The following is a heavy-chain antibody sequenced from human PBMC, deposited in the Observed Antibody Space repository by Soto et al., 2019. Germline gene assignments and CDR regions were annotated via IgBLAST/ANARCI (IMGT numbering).Heavy chain of an antibody. CDR2: ISSSSSYI. CDR3: ARDGPSVSNYFDY. CDR1: GFIFRNSN. J-gene: IGHJ4*02. Sequence: VGSLRLSCAASGFIFRNSNMNWVRQAPGKGLEWVASISSSSSYIYYADSVEGRFTVSRDNAKSSLYLQMNSLRAEDTAVYYCARDGPSVSNYFDYWGQGTLVTVSS. V-gene: IGHV3-21*01. D-gene: IGHD4-4*01.